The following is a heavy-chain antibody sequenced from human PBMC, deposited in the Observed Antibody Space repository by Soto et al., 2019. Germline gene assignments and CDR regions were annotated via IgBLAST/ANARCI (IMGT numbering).Heavy chain of an antibody. D-gene: IGHD2-15*01. CDR1: GGTFSSYA. CDR3: AREGDIVVVVAAPRYKWFDP. Sequence: QVQLVQSGAEVKKPGSSVKVSCKASGGTFSSYAISWVRQAPGQGLEWMGGIIPLFGTANYAQKFQGRVTITTDESTSTAYMELSSLRSEDTAVYYCAREGDIVVVVAAPRYKWFDPWGQGTLVTVSS. J-gene: IGHJ5*02. CDR2: IIPLFGTA. V-gene: IGHV1-69*01.